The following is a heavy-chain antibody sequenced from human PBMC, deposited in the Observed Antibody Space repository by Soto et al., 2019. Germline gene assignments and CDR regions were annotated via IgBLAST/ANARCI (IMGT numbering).Heavy chain of an antibody. CDR3: AKDPRTGTPGMADY. J-gene: IGHJ4*02. CDR2: ISYDGSNK. Sequence: QVQLVESGGGVVQPGRSLRLSCAASGFTFSSYGMHWVRQAPGKGLEWVAVISYDGSNKYYADSVKGRFTISRDNXXNTLDLQMNSLRAEDTAVYYCAKDPRTGTPGMADYWGQGTLVTVSS. D-gene: IGHD1-7*01. V-gene: IGHV3-30*18. CDR1: GFTFSSYG.